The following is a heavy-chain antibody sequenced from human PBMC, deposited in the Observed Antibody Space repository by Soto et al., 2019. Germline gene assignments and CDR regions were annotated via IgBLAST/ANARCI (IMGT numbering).Heavy chain of an antibody. Sequence: QLQLQESGPGLVKPSETLSLTCTVSGGSISSSSYYWGWIRQPPGKGLEWIGSIYYSGSTYYNPSLKSRVTISVDTSKNQFSLKLSSVTAADTAVYYCGITMVRGVIVDFDYWGQGTLVTVSS. D-gene: IGHD3-10*01. V-gene: IGHV4-39*01. CDR1: GGSISSSSYY. J-gene: IGHJ4*02. CDR3: GITMVRGVIVDFDY. CDR2: IYYSGST.